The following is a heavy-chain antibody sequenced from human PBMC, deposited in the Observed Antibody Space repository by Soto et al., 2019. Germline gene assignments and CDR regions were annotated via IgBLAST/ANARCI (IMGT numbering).Heavy chain of an antibody. D-gene: IGHD3-10*01. CDR3: ARDLDASGSYFTNY. CDR2: ISPHKGDT. J-gene: IGHJ4*02. Sequence: ASVKVSCKTSGYTFSSIGISWVRQAPGQGLEWMGWISPHKGDTYYAQRLQGRVTMTTDTSTSTAYMELRSLRSDDTAVYFCARDLDASGSYFTNYWGQGTLVTVSS. V-gene: IGHV1-18*01. CDR1: GYTFSSIG.